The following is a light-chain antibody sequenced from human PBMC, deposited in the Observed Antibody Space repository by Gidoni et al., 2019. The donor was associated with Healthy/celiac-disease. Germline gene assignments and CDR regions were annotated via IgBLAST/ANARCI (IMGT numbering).Light chain of an antibody. CDR2: AAS. CDR1: QSISNY. CDR3: QQSYSTPQQT. J-gene: IGKJ1*01. V-gene: IGKV1-39*01. Sequence: DIQMTQPPSSLSASVGDRVTITCRASQSISNYLNWYQQKPGKAPKLLIYAASSLQSGVPSRFSGSGSGTDFTLTISSLQPEDFATYYCQQSYSTPQQTFGQGTKVEIK.